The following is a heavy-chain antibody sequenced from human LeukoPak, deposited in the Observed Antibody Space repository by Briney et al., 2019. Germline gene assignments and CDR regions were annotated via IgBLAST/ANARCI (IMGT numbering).Heavy chain of an antibody. V-gene: IGHV3-7*01. CDR2: IKHDGSEQ. Sequence: GGSLRLSCAASGFTFTSYWMSWMRQAPGKGLQWVANIKHDGSEQYYVDSVKGRFTISRDNAKNSLYLQMNSLRAEDTAVYYCARDRGSYHIDYWGQGTLVTVSS. J-gene: IGHJ4*02. D-gene: IGHD1-26*01. CDR1: GFTFTSYW. CDR3: ARDRGSYHIDY.